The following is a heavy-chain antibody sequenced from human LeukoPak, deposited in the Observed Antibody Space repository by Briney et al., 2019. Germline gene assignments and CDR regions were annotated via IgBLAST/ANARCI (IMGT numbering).Heavy chain of an antibody. V-gene: IGHV4-39*01. CDR1: GGSISSSSYY. Sequence: SETLSLTCTVSGGSISSSSYYWGWIRQPPGKGLEWIGSIYYSGSTYYNPSLKSRVTISVDMSKNQFFLKLSSVTAAVTAVYYCARVYSSGLYYYYYGMDVWGQGTTVTVSS. CDR3: ARVYSSGLYYYYYGMDV. J-gene: IGHJ6*02. CDR2: IYYSGST. D-gene: IGHD6-19*01.